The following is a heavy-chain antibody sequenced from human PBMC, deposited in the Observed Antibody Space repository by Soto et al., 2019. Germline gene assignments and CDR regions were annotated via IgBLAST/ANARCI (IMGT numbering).Heavy chain of an antibody. Sequence: SEPLSLTCTVSGGSISSYYWSWIRQPPGKGLEWIGYIYYSGSTNYNPSLKSRVTISVDTSKNQFSLKLSSVTAADTAVYYCARWDTAMVVFDYWGQGTLVTVSS. CDR3: ARWDTAMVVFDY. J-gene: IGHJ4*02. CDR2: IYYSGST. CDR1: GGSISSYY. V-gene: IGHV4-59*01. D-gene: IGHD5-18*01.